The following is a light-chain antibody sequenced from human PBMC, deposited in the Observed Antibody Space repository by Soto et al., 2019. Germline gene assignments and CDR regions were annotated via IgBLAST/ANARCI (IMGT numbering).Light chain of an antibody. CDR2: GAS. Sequence: EIVLTQSPGTLSLSPGERATLSCRASQSFSSCFLAWYQQKPGQAPRLLIYGASSRATGIPDRFSGSGSGTDFSLTISRLEPEDFAVYYCQQYGSSSWTFGQGTKVEIK. CDR1: QSFSSCF. CDR3: QQYGSSSWT. J-gene: IGKJ1*01. V-gene: IGKV3-20*01.